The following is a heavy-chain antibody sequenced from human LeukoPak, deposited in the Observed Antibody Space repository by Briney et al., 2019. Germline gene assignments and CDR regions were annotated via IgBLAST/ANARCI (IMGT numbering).Heavy chain of an antibody. Sequence: SETLTLTCAVCGGSFSGYYWSWIRQAPGKGLEWVGEMNHSGSNNYNPSLKSRVTISVDTSKNQFSLKLSSVTAADTAVYYCAISNYVSVKDYWGQGTLVTVSS. D-gene: IGHD3-10*01. CDR1: GGSFSGYY. V-gene: IGHV4-34*01. J-gene: IGHJ4*02. CDR2: MNHSGSN. CDR3: AISNYVSVKDY.